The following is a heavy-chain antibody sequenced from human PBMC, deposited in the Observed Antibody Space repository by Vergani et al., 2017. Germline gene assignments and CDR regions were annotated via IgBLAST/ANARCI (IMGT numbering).Heavy chain of an antibody. J-gene: IGHJ6*03. CDR1: GYTFTSYD. Sequence: QVQLVQSGAEVKKPGASVKVSCKASGYTFTSYDINWVRQATGQGLEWMGWMNPNSGNTGYAQKFQGRVTMTRNTSISTAYMGLSSLRSEDTAVYYCARGRDIVVVPAGRYYYYYYMDVWGKGTTVTVSS. CDR2: MNPNSGNT. D-gene: IGHD2-2*01. CDR3: ARGRDIVVVPAGRYYYYYYMDV. V-gene: IGHV1-8*01.